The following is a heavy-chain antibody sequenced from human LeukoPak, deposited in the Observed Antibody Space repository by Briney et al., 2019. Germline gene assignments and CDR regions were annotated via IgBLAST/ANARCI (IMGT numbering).Heavy chain of an antibody. D-gene: IGHD3-22*01. V-gene: IGHV4-59*01. J-gene: IGHJ4*02. Sequence: SETLSLTCTVSGGSISSYYWSWIRQPPGKGLEWIGYIYYSGSTNYNPSLRSRVTISVDTSKNQFSLKQSSVTAADTAVYYCARYGSGYLYYFDYWGQGTLVTVSS. CDR2: IYYSGST. CDR1: GGSISSYY. CDR3: ARYGSGYLYYFDY.